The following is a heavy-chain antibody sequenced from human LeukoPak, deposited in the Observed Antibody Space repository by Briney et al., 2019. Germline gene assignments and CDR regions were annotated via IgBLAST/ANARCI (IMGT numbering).Heavy chain of an antibody. V-gene: IGHV3-33*01. CDR1: GFTFSSYG. CDR2: IWYDGSNK. D-gene: IGHD5-18*01. CDR3: ATGGGYSYGYKRDYFDY. Sequence: GRFLRLSCAASGFTFSSYGMHWVRQAPGKGLEWVAVIWYDGSNKYYADSVKGRFTISRDNSKNTLYLQMNSLRAEDTAVYYCATGGGYSYGYKRDYFDYWGQGTLVTVSS. J-gene: IGHJ4*02.